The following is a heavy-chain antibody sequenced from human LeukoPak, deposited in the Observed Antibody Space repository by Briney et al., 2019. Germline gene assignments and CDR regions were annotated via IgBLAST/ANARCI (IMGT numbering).Heavy chain of an antibody. D-gene: IGHD4-17*01. CDR1: GYTFTSYG. CDR3: ARATVTTTFDAFDI. J-gene: IGHJ3*02. V-gene: IGHV1-18*01. CDR2: ISAYNGNT. Sequence: ASVKVSCKASGYTFTSYGISWVRQAPGQGLEWMGWISAYNGNTKYAQKLQGRVTMTTDTSTSTAYMELRSLRSDDTAVYYCARATVTTTFDAFDIWGQGTMVTASS.